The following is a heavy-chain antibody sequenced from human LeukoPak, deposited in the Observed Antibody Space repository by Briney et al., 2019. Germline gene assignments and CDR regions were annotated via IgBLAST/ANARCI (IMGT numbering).Heavy chain of an antibody. CDR3: ARERVEVPAAIQYNWFDP. D-gene: IGHD2-2*02. Sequence: SETLSLTCTVSGDSISSGDYYWSWIRQPPGKGLEWIGYIYYSGSTYYNPSLKSRVTISVDTSKNQFSLKLSSVTAADTAVYYCARERVEVPAAIQYNWFDPWGQGTLVTVSS. V-gene: IGHV4-30-4*08. CDR2: IYYSGST. CDR1: GDSISSGDYY. J-gene: IGHJ5*02.